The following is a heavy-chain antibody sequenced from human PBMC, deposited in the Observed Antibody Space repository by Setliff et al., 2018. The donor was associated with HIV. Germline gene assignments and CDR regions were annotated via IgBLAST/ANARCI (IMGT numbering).Heavy chain of an antibody. CDR3: ARDLPAPYYGMDV. Sequence: ASVKVSCKVSGYTFTGYYMHWVRQAPGQGLEWMGWINPNNGGTNYAQKFQGRVTMTRDTSISTAYMELSRLRSDDTAVYYCARDLPAPYYGMDVWGQGTTVTVSS. CDR2: INPNNGGT. D-gene: IGHD2-2*01. J-gene: IGHJ6*02. CDR1: GYTFTGYY. V-gene: IGHV1-2*02.